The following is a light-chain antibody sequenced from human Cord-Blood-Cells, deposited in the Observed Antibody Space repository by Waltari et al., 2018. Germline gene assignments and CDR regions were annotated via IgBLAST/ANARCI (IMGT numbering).Light chain of an antibody. V-gene: IGLV1-44*01. CDR1: SPTHGSQT. CDR2: RNK. Sequence: QSVLTPPPSASGTPGQRLTISCSGSSPTHGSQTVTWYLQLPGTAPKLLIYRNKPRPSGVPDRVSGSKSGTSASLAISGLQSEDEADYYCAAWDDSLNGVVFGGGTKLTVL. J-gene: IGLJ2*01. CDR3: AAWDDSLNGVV.